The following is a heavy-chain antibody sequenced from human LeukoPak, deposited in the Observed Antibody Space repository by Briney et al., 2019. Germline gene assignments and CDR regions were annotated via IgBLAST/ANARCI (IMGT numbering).Heavy chain of an antibody. D-gene: IGHD2-2*01. V-gene: IGHV7-4-1*02. J-gene: IGHJ5*02. CDR3: ARDPGDDFVVPGDP. CDR2: INTNTGNP. Sequence: ASMKVSCKASGYAFIDYAINWVRQAPGQGLEWMGWINTNTGNPTYAQGFTGRFVFSLDTSVSTTYLQISSLKAEDTAVYYCARDPGDDFVVPGDPWGQGTLVTVSS. CDR1: GYAFIDYA.